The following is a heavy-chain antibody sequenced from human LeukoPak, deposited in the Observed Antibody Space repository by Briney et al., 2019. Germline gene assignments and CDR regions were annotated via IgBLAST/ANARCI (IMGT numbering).Heavy chain of an antibody. CDR1: GFTFSSYS. Sequence: GGSLRLSCAASGFTFSSYSMNWVRQAPGKGLEWVSSISSSSSYIYYADSVKGRFTISRDNGKNSLYLQMNSLRAEDTAVYYCARGNDYGDVDAFDIWGQGTMVTASS. V-gene: IGHV3-21*04. D-gene: IGHD4/OR15-4a*01. J-gene: IGHJ3*02. CDR3: ARGNDYGDVDAFDI. CDR2: ISSSSSYI.